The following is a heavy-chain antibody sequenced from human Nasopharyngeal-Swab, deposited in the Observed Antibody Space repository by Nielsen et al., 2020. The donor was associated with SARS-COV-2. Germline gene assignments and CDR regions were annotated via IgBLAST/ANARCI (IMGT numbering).Heavy chain of an antibody. CDR1: GYTFTGYY. D-gene: IGHD6-19*01. Sequence: AAVKVSCKASGYTFTGYYKHWVRQAPGQGREGMGRINPKSGGTNYAQKFQGRVTMTRDTSISPAYMELSRLRSDDTAVYYCARDPTSVAGTGDYYYGMDVWGQGTTVTVSS. V-gene: IGHV1-2*06. CDR3: ARDPTSVAGTGDYYYGMDV. J-gene: IGHJ6*02. CDR2: INPKSGGT.